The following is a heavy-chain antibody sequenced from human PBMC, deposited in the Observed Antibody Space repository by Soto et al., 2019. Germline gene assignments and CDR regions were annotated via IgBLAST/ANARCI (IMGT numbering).Heavy chain of an antibody. CDR3: ARDHGYYDSSGYYYPEAFDI. J-gene: IGHJ3*02. CDR2: ISSSSSYI. D-gene: IGHD3-22*01. CDR1: GFTFSSYS. Sequence: VGSLRLSCADSGFTFSSYSMNWVRQAPGKGLEWVSSISSSSSYIYYADSVKGRFTISRDNAKNSLYLQMNSLRAEDTAVYYCARDHGYYDSSGYYYPEAFDIWGQGTMVTVSS. V-gene: IGHV3-21*01.